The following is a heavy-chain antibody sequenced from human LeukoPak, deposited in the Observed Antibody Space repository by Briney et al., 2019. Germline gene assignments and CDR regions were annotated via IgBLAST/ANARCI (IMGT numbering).Heavy chain of an antibody. V-gene: IGHV4-31*03. CDR3: ARTLVVSPPIDAFDI. CDR1: GGSISSGGYY. CDR2: IYYSGST. Sequence: SQTLSLTCTVSGGSISSGGYYWSWIRQHPGKGLEWIGYIYYSGSTYYNPSLKSRVTISVDTSKNQFSLKLSSVTAADTAVYYCARTLVVSPPIDAFDIWGQGTMVTVSS. D-gene: IGHD3-22*01. J-gene: IGHJ3*02.